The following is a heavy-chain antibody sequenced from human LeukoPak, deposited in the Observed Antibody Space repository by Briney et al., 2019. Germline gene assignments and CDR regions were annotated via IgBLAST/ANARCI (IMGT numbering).Heavy chain of an antibody. CDR2: INPNSGGT. Sequence: ASVKVSCKASGYTFTGYYMHWVRQAPGQGLEWMGWINPNSGGTNYAQKFQGRVTMTRDTSISTAYMELSRLRSDDTAVYYCARVQILGRIVVVVAATSDFDYWGQGTLVTVSS. J-gene: IGHJ4*02. V-gene: IGHV1-2*02. CDR1: GYTFTGYY. CDR3: ARVQILGRIVVVVAATSDFDY. D-gene: IGHD2-15*01.